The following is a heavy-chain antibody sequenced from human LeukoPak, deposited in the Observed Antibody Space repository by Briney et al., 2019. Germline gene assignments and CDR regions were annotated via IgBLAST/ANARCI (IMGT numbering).Heavy chain of an antibody. Sequence: GGSLSLSCVVSGFTFRNAWMSGVPRAQGKGWEGVAGIKSKTDGGTTDYDAPVKGRFTISRDDSKNTLYLQMNSLKTEDTAVYYCRVAGGYCSSTSCYDAFDFWGQGTMVTVSS. J-gene: IGHJ3*01. D-gene: IGHD2-2*01. V-gene: IGHV3-15*01. CDR1: GFTFRNAW. CDR2: IKSKTDGGTT. CDR3: RVAGGYCSSTSCYDAFDF.